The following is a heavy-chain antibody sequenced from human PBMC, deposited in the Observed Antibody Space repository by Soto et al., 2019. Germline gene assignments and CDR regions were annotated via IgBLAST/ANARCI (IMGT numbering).Heavy chain of an antibody. J-gene: IGHJ2*01. CDR1: GFTFSDYW. Sequence: EVQLVESGGGLVQPGGSRRLSCAASGFTFSDYWMHWFRQAPGKGLVWVSRIRGDGSSTSHADSVKGRLTISRDNAKDTLYLQMNSLTVEDTAIYYCARVAVAAPRSWYFDLWGRGTPVTVSS. CDR2: IRGDGSST. D-gene: IGHD6-13*01. CDR3: ARVAVAAPRSWYFDL. V-gene: IGHV3-74*01.